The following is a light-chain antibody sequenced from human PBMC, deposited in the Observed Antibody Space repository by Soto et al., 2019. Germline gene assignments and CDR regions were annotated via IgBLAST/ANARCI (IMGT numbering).Light chain of an antibody. V-gene: IGKV1-5*01. Sequence: DIQMTQSPSTLSASVGDRVTITCRASQSISSWLAWYQQKPGKAPKLLIYDASSLESGVPSRFGGSGSGTEFTLTISSLQPDDFATYYCQQYNSYSCTFGPGTKVDIK. CDR3: QQYNSYSCT. CDR1: QSISSW. CDR2: DAS. J-gene: IGKJ3*01.